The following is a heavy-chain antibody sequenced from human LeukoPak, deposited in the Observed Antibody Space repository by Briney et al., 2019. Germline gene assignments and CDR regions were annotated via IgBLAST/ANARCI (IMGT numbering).Heavy chain of an antibody. J-gene: IGHJ4*02. CDR1: GGSISSGSYY. Sequence: PSQTLSLTCTVSGGSISSGSYYWSWIRQPAGKGLEWIGRIYTSGSTNYNPSLKSRVTISVDTSKNQFSLKLSSVTAADTAVYYCARGGFRGVWDYTSLDYWGQGTLVTVSS. CDR2: IYTSGST. V-gene: IGHV4-61*02. CDR3: ARGGFRGVWDYTSLDY. D-gene: IGHD3-16*01.